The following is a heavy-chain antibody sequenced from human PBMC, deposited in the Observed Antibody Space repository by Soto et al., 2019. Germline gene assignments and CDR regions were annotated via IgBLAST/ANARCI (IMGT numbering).Heavy chain of an antibody. CDR1: GYSFTAFV. J-gene: IGHJ5*02. CDR3: ARDKNPIVPFLEWTNWFDP. CDR2: INPGKGNT. D-gene: IGHD3-3*02. V-gene: IGHV1-3*01. Sequence: QVRLAQSGAEVKRPGASVRVFCKTSGYSFTAFVIHWVRQAPGQGLEWLGCINPGKGNTEYSQKFQGGVTFTSDTSANTASMELTNLKSEDTALYFCARDKNPIVPFLEWTNWFDPWGQGTQVTVSS.